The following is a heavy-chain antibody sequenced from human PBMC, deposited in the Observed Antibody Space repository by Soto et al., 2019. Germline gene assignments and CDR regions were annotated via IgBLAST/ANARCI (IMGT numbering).Heavy chain of an antibody. Sequence: GASVQVSCKASGGTFSSYAISWVRQAPGQGLEWMGGIIPIFGTANYAQKFQGRVTITADKSTSTAYMELSSLRSEDTAVYYCARGEYIAVAADYYYYGMDVWGQGNTVTVYS. D-gene: IGHD6-19*01. J-gene: IGHJ6*02. V-gene: IGHV1-69*06. CDR1: GGTFSSYA. CDR2: IIPIFGTA. CDR3: ARGEYIAVAADYYYYGMDV.